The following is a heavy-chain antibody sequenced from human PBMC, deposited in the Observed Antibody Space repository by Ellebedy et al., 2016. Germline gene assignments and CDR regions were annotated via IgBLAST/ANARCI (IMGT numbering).Heavy chain of an antibody. D-gene: IGHD2-21*02. CDR3: ARDRAIVVVTASYWYFDL. J-gene: IGHJ2*01. V-gene: IGHV3-11*01. CDR2: ISSSGSTI. Sequence: GGSLRLXCAASGFTFSDYYMSWIRQAPGKGLEWVSYISSSGSTIYYADSVKGRFTISRDNAKNSLYLQMNSLRAEDTAVYYCARDRAIVVVTASYWYFDLWGRGTLVTVSS. CDR1: GFTFSDYY.